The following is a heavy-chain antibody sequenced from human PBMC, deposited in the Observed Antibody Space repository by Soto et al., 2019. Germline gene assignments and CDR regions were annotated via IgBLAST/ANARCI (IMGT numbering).Heavy chain of an antibody. Sequence: GEALKISGKGSGYSFTSYWISWVRQMPGKGLEWMGRIDPSDSYTNYSPSFQGHVTISADKSISTAYLQWSSLKASDTAMYYCARRRGGVAVPMGYSWFDPWGKGXLVTTYS. CDR1: GYSFTSYW. D-gene: IGHD3-10*01. V-gene: IGHV5-10-1*01. CDR2: IDPSDSYT. CDR3: ARRRGGVAVPMGYSWFDP. J-gene: IGHJ5*02.